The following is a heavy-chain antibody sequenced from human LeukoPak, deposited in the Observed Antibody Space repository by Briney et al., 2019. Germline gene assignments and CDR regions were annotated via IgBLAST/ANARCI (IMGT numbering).Heavy chain of an antibody. CDR3: SRGLELGDYFDY. CDR2: ISSSSSYI. Sequence: PGGSLRLSCAASGFTFSSYSMNWVRQAPGKGLEWVSSISSSSSYIYYADSVKGRFTISRDNTKNSLYLQMNSLRAEDTAVYYCSRGLELGDYFDYWGQGTLVTVSS. CDR1: GFTFSSYS. V-gene: IGHV3-21*01. J-gene: IGHJ4*02. D-gene: IGHD1-26*01.